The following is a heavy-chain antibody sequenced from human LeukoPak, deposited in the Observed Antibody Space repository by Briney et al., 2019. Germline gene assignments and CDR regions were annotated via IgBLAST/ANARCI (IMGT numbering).Heavy chain of an antibody. CDR2: IYYSGST. CDR1: GGSISSSSYY. V-gene: IGHV4-39*07. J-gene: IGHJ4*02. CDR3: ARNDIVVVVAGLNYFDY. Sequence: SETLSLTCTVSGGSISSSSYYWGWIRQPPGRGLEWIGSIYYSGSTYYNPSLKSRVTISVDTSKNQFSLKLSSVTAADTAVYYCARNDIVVVVAGLNYFDYWGQGTLVTVSS. D-gene: IGHD2-15*01.